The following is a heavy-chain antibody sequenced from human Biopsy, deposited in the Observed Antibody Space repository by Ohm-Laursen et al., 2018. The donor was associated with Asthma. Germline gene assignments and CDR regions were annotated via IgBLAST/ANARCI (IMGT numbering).Heavy chain of an antibody. CDR1: PGSINDYY. CDR2: VHSTGST. J-gene: IGHJ4*02. V-gene: IGHV4-59*01. Sequence: TLSLTCTVSPGSINDYYWNWIRPFPGKGLEWIGYVHSTGSTRFNPPLKSRLTISVDTSVDQVSLKLTSVTAADTAVYYCVRATSTWSQSGPHYFDHWGQGTLVTVSS. CDR3: VRATSTWSQSGPHYFDH. D-gene: IGHD6-13*01.